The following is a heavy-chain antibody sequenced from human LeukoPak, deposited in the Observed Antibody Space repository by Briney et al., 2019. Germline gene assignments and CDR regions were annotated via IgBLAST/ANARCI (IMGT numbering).Heavy chain of an antibody. J-gene: IGHJ5*02. D-gene: IGHD5-24*01. CDR1: SAAINRSY. CDR3: ARLPEGGYATSLGWLDP. Sequence: PSETLSLTCTVPSAAINRSYWIWIRQTPGKGLEWIGYISYSGVSTYNPSLGSRVTISRDTSKNEVSLNLSSVTAADTAVYFCARLPEGGYATSLGWLDPWGQGTRVTVSS. V-gene: IGHV4-59*08. CDR2: ISYSGVS.